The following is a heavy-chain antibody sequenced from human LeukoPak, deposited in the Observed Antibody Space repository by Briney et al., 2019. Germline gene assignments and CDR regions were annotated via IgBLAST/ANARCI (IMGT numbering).Heavy chain of an antibody. J-gene: IGHJ4*02. CDR3: AKAAGNYYYDSSGYYYDGSFDY. D-gene: IGHD3-22*01. CDR2: ISGSGGST. CDR1: GFTFSSYA. V-gene: IGHV3-23*01. Sequence: PGGSLRLSCAASGFTFSSYAMSWVRQAPGKGLEWVSAISGSGGSTYYADSVKGRFTISRDNSKNTLYLQMNSLRAEDTAVYYCAKAAGNYYYDSSGYYYDGSFDYWGQGTLVTVSS.